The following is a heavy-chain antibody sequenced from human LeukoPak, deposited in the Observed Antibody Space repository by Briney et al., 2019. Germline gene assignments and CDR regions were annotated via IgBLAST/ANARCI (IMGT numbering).Heavy chain of an antibody. D-gene: IGHD6-13*01. CDR1: GGSISSGGYY. Sequence: PSEPLSLPCTVSGGSISSGGYYWSWIRQHPGKGLEWIGYIYYSGSTYYNPSLKSRVTISVDTSKNQFSLKLSSVTAADTAVYYCAREEAAAGTWWFDPWGQGTLVTVSS. J-gene: IGHJ5*02. V-gene: IGHV4-31*03. CDR3: AREEAAAGTWWFDP. CDR2: IYYSGST.